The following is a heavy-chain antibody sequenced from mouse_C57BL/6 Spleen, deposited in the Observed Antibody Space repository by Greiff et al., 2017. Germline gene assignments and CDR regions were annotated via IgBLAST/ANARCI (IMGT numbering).Heavy chain of an antibody. V-gene: IGHV1-69*01. CDR3: ARWTVVAPGFAY. CDR1: GYTFTSYW. D-gene: IGHD1-1*01. CDR2: IDPSDSYT. J-gene: IGHJ3*01. Sequence: QVQLQQPGAELVMPGASVKLSCKASGYTFTSYWMHWVKQRPGQGLEWIGEIDPSDSYTNYNQKFKGKSTLTVDKSSSTAYMQLSSLTSEDSAVXYCARWTVVAPGFAYWGQGTLVTVSA.